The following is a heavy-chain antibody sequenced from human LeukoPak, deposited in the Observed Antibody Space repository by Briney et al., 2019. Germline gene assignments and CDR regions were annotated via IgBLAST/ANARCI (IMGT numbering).Heavy chain of an antibody. CDR1: GFTFTNYW. CDR3: ARVETIFGVVSYYFDS. J-gene: IGHJ4*02. V-gene: IGHV3-7*01. D-gene: IGHD3-3*01. Sequence: GGSLRLSCAASGFTFTNYWMSWVRQAPGKGLELVANIKQDRSEKYYVDSVKGRFTISRDNAKNSLYLQMNSLRAEDTAVYYCARVETIFGVVSYYFDSWGQGTLATVSS. CDR2: IKQDRSEK.